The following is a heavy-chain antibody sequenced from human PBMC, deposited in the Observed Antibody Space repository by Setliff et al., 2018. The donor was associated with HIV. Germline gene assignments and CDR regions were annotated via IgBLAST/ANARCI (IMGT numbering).Heavy chain of an antibody. CDR3: ARAPFYYGSGSYQTFDY. D-gene: IGHD3-10*01. V-gene: IGHV4-31*11. CDR1: GESFSGYY. CDR2: IYYTGST. Sequence: LSLTCAVYGESFSGYYWSWIRQHPRKGLEWTGYIYYTGSTYYNPSLKSRVTISVDTSKNQFSLKLSSVTAADTAVYYCARAPFYYGSGSYQTFDYWGQGTLVTVSS. J-gene: IGHJ4*02.